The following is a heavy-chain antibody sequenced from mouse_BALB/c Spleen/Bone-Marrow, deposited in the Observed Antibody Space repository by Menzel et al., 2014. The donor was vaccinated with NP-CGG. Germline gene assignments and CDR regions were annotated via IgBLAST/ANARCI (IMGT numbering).Heavy chain of an antibody. J-gene: IGHJ2*01. Sequence: EVMLVESGGGLVQPGGSRKLSCAASGFTFSSFGMHWVRQAPEKGLEWVAYISSVSSTIFYADTVKGRFTVSRDNPKNTLFLQMTSLRSEDTAMYYCTRGGNWDDFDYWGQGTTLTVSS. CDR1: GFTFSSFG. CDR2: ISSVSSTI. CDR3: TRGGNWDDFDY. V-gene: IGHV5-17*02. D-gene: IGHD4-1*01.